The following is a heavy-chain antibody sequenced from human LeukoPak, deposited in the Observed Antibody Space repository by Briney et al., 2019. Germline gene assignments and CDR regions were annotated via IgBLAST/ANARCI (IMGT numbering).Heavy chain of an antibody. CDR3: AKGSRLREGGSYRF. CDR1: GGISSSYA. J-gene: IGHJ4*02. D-gene: IGHD3-16*02. CDR2: IIPIFGSA. V-gene: IGHV1-69*06. Sequence: SVKVSCKASGGISSSYAINWVRQAPGQGLEWMGRIIPIFGSANYAQKFQGRVTITADKSTRTAYMELSSLRSEDTALYYCAKGSRLREGGSYRFWGQGTLVTVSS.